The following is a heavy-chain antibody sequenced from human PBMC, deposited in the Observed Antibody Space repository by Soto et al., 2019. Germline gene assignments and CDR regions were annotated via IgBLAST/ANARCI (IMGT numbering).Heavy chain of an antibody. D-gene: IGHD6-13*01. CDR3: ASPSIAAHYYYGMDV. J-gene: IGHJ6*02. CDR2: IDPSDSYP. CDR1: GYSFSSYW. Sequence: GESLKISCKGSGYSFSSYWISWVRQMPGKGLEWMGRIDPSDSYPNYSPSFQGHVTISVDKSISTAYLQWSSLKASDTATYYCASPSIAAHYYYGMDVWGQVTTVTVSS. V-gene: IGHV5-10-1*01.